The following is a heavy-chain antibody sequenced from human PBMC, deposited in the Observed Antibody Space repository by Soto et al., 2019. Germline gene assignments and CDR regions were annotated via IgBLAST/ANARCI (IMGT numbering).Heavy chain of an antibody. CDR1: GFTFSSYG. CDR3: AKPGEGGGIHYYYYYMDV. Sequence: GGSLRLSCAASGFTFSSYGMHWVRQAPGKGLEWVAVISYDGSNKYYADSVKGRFTISRDNSKNTLYLQMNSLRAEDTAVYYCAKPGEGGGIHYYYYYMDVWGKGTTVTVSS. V-gene: IGHV3-30*18. D-gene: IGHD2-15*01. J-gene: IGHJ6*03. CDR2: ISYDGSNK.